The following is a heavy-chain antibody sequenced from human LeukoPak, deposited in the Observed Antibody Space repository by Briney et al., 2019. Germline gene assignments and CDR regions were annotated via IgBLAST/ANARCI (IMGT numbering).Heavy chain of an antibody. J-gene: IGHJ5*02. CDR1: GFTFSSYD. Sequence: GGSLRLSCAASGFTFSSYDMHWVRQATGKGLEWVSAIGTAGDTYYPGSVKGRFTISRENSKNSLYLQMNSLRAGDTAVYYCARGIWSGYYFRFDPWGQGTLVTVSS. D-gene: IGHD3-3*01. CDR3: ARGIWSGYYFRFDP. CDR2: IGTAGDT. V-gene: IGHV3-13*01.